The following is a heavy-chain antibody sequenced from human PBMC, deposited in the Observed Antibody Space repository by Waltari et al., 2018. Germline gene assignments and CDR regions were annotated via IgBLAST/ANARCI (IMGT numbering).Heavy chain of an antibody. D-gene: IGHD5-18*01. V-gene: IGHV3-23*04. CDR2: IRGGGGST. CDR1: GFTFSSYA. Sequence: EVQLVESGGGLVQPGGSLRLSCAASGFTFSSYAMSGVRQAPGKGLEWVSAIRGGGGSTYYADSVKGRFTISRDNSKNTLYLQMNSLRAEDTAVYYCARATYTAMVYDYWGQGTLVTVSS. CDR3: ARATYTAMVYDY. J-gene: IGHJ4*02.